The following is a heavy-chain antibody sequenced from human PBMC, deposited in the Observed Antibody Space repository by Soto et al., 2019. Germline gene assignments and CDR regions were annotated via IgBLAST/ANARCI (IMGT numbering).Heavy chain of an antibody. CDR3: ARHPVTQGEEWFDP. J-gene: IGHJ5*02. CDR2: IYYRGCT. Sequence: PSETLSLTCTVSGGSISSYDWSWIRQPPGKGLEWIGYIYYRGCTNYNPSLKSRVTISVDTSNNQFSLKLSSVTAADTAVYYCARHPVTQGEEWFDPWAQGTLVTVSS. CDR1: GGSISSYD. V-gene: IGHV4-59*01. D-gene: IGHD2-21*02.